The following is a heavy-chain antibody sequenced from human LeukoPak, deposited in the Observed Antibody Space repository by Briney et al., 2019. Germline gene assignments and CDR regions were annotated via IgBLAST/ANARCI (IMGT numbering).Heavy chain of an antibody. CDR3: ASDYYYGSGSSPR. CDR2: IYSGGST. Sequence: SGGSLRLSCAASEFSVGSNYMTWVRQAPGKGLEWVSLIYSGGSTYYADSVKGRFTISRDNSKNTLYLQMNSLRAEDTAVYYCASDYYYGSGSSPRWGQGTLVTVSS. V-gene: IGHV3-66*01. D-gene: IGHD3-10*01. CDR1: EFSVGSNY. J-gene: IGHJ4*02.